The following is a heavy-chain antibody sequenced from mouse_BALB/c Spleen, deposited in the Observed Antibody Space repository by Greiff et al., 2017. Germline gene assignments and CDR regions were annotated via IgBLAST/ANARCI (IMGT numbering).Heavy chain of an antibody. Sequence: EVQGVESGGGLVQPGGSLKLSCAASGFTFSSYGMSWVRQTPDKRLELVATINSNGGSTYYPDSVKGRFTISRDNAKNTLYLQMSSLKSEDTAMYYCAREGGALPYAMDYWGQGTSVTVSS. CDR3: AREGGALPYAMDY. V-gene: IGHV5-6-3*01. CDR1: GFTFSSYG. CDR2: INSNGGST. D-gene: IGHD1-2*01. J-gene: IGHJ4*01.